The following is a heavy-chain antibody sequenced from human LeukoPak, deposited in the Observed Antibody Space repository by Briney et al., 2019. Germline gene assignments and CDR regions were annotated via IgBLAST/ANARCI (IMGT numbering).Heavy chain of an antibody. Sequence: GGSLRLSCGACGFTFNSYAVHWVRQAPGKGLEWVAVISYDGSNKYYADSVKRRFTISRDNSKSTLYLQLNSLRAEDTAVYYCARDQLAYSGYDPLFEYWGQGTLVTVSS. D-gene: IGHD5-12*01. CDR2: ISYDGSNK. V-gene: IGHV3-30*04. CDR1: GFTFNSYA. CDR3: ARDQLAYSGYDPLFEY. J-gene: IGHJ4*02.